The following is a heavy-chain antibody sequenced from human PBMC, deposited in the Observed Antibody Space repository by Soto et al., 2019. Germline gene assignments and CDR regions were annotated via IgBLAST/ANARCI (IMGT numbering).Heavy chain of an antibody. CDR1: GGSFSSYG. Sequence: QVQVVQSGAEVKKPGSSVKVSCKASGGSFSSYGISWVRQAPGQGLEWMGGIIPMFGTPRSAQKFRDRVTIKADESTSTAYMDLSSLRSDDTAIYYCVRGTRDCSTTSCYTPQGSFYYGMDVWGQGTTVTVSS. CDR2: IIPMFGTP. CDR3: VRGTRDCSTTSCYTPQGSFYYGMDV. V-gene: IGHV1-69*01. J-gene: IGHJ6*02. D-gene: IGHD2-2*02.